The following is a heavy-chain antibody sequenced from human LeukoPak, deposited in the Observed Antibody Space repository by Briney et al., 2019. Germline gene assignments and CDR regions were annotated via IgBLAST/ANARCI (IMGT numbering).Heavy chain of an antibody. J-gene: IGHJ4*02. CDR2: ISTSSDYI. CDR1: GFTFRSYS. V-gene: IGHV3-21*01. D-gene: IGHD2-15*01. Sequence: GGSLRLSCAASGFTFRSYSMNWVRQAPGKGLEWVSSISTSSDYIYYADSVKGRFTISRDNAENSLFLQLNSLRAEDTAVYYCARGCSGGSCYDYWGQGTLVTVSS. CDR3: ARGCSGGSCYDY.